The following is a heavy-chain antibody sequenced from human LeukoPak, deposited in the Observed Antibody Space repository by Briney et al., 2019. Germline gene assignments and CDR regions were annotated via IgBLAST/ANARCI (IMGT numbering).Heavy chain of an antibody. CDR2: IYSGGST. CDR1: GFTVSSNY. D-gene: IGHD4-17*01. CDR3: ARDPYGDREVALDY. V-gene: IGHV3-66*01. J-gene: IGHJ4*02. Sequence: GGSLRLSCAASGFTVSSNYMSWVRQAPGKGLEWVSVIYSGGSTYYADSVKGRFTISRDNSKNTLYLQMNSLRAKDTAVYYCARDPYGDREVALDYWAREPWSPSPQ.